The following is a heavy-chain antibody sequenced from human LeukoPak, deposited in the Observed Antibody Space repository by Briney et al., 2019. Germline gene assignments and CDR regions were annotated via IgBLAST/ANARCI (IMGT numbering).Heavy chain of an antibody. CDR3: ARETPDSSGWD. Sequence: GGSLRLSCATSGFIFSNYWMSWVRQAPGKGLEWVANIKQDGSETYYADSVKGRFTISRDNAKNSLYLQMNSLRAEDTAVYYCARETPDSSGWDWGQGTLVTVSS. D-gene: IGHD6-19*01. V-gene: IGHV3-7*01. CDR2: IKQDGSET. J-gene: IGHJ4*02. CDR1: GFIFSNYW.